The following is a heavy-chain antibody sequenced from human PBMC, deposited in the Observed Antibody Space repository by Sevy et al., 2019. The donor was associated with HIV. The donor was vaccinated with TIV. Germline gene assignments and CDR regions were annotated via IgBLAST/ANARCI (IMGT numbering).Heavy chain of an antibody. Sequence: GESLKISCKGSGYSFTSYWIGWLRQMPGKGLQWMGIIYPGDSDTRYSPSFQGQVTISADKSISTAYLQWSSLKASDTAMYYCARPSGRWYDYFDYWGQGTPVTVSS. D-gene: IGHD6-13*01. CDR3: ARPSGRWYDYFDY. V-gene: IGHV5-51*01. CDR2: IYPGDSDT. CDR1: GYSFTSYW. J-gene: IGHJ4*02.